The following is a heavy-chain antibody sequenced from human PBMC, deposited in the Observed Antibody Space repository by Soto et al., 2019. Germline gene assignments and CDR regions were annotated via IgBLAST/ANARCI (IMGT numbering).Heavy chain of an antibody. CDR2: IVPPGGST. CDR3: ARLFMDKSLLWFGESYYYGMDV. J-gene: IGHJ6*02. D-gene: IGHD3-10*01. CDR1: GYSFTGYY. Sequence: ASVKVSCKASGYSFTGYYMHWVRQAPGQGLEWMGLIVPPGGSTSYSQKFQGRVTVTRDTSATTVYMELRSLRSDDTAVYYCARLFMDKSLLWFGESYYYGMDVWGQGTTVTVSS. V-gene: IGHV1-46*01.